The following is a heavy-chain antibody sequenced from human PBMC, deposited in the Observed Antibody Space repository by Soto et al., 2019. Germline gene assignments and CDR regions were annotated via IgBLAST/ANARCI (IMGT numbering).Heavy chain of an antibody. CDR3: ATEQPNYYYYGRDV. CDR1: GGTFSSYA. CDR2: IIPIFGTA. Sequence: SGKVSCKASGGTFSSYAISWVRQAPGQGLEWMGGIIPIFGTANYAQKFQGSVTITEDASTSTAHIQLSSLRSDDTAAYSCATEQPNYYYYGRDVWGQGTTVTVS. J-gene: IGHJ6*02. D-gene: IGHD1-1*01. V-gene: IGHV1-69*13.